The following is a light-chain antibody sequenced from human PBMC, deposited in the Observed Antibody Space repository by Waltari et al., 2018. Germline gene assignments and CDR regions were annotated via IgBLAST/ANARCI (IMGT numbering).Light chain of an antibody. Sequence: ELVLTQSPGTLSLSPGERATLSCRASQILSSTYLAWYQQKSGQAPRLLIFGVSTRATRIRDRFSGSGSGTDFTLTIHRLEPEDFAVYFCQQYSSSPNTFGQGTKLEI. J-gene: IGKJ2*01. CDR3: QQYSSSPNT. CDR1: QILSSTY. CDR2: GVS. V-gene: IGKV3-20*01.